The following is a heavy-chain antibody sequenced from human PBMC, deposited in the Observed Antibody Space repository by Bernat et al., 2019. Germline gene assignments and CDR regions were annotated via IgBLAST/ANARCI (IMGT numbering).Heavy chain of an antibody. J-gene: IGHJ4*02. V-gene: IGHV1-2*02. CDR3: ARISKTHSRYCSSTRCQNPRFDY. CDR1: GYTFTGYY. CDR2: INPNSGGT. D-gene: IGHD2-2*01. Sequence: QVQLVQSGAEVKKPGASVKVSCKASGYTFTGYYMHWVRQAPGQGLEWMGWINPNSGGTNYAQKFQGRVTMTRDTSISPAYMELSRLRSDDTAVYYCARISKTHSRYCSSTRCQNPRFDYWGQGTLVTVSS.